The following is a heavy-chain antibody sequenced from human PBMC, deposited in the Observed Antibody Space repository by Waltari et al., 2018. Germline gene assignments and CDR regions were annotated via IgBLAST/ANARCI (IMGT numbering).Heavy chain of an antibody. V-gene: IGHV1-18*01. D-gene: IGHD3-22*01. CDR2: ISGYNGDT. J-gene: IGHJ4*02. CDR3: ARLYDNSYYNYASDY. CDR1: GYAFNTYG. Sequence: QVQLVQSGAEVKKPGASVKVSCKASGYAFNTYGVAGVRQAPGQGLEWMGWISGYNGDTKFAQKFQDRLTMTTDTSTDTAYMELRSLRSDDTAVYYCARLYDNSYYNYASDYWGQGTLVTVSS.